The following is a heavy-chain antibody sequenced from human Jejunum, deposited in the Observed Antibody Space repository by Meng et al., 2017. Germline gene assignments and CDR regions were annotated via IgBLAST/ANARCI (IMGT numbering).Heavy chain of an antibody. Sequence: VQLEEPGPGLVKPSGTLSLTCTVSGVSTTAPFYWTWIRQAPGKGLEWIGEVWPSGATYYNPSLSSRITISIDTSNNQFSLEVAFLTAADTAVYYCARAIRERYFDSWGQGTLVTVSS. CDR1: GVSTTAPFY. J-gene: IGHJ4*02. CDR3: ARAIRERYFDS. V-gene: IGHV4-4*02. CDR2: VWPSGAT. D-gene: IGHD1-14*01.